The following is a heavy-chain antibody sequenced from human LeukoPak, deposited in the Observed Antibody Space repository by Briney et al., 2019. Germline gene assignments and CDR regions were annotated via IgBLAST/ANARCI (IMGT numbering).Heavy chain of an antibody. CDR2: ISYDGSNK. CDR3: AKDADDYGDWYYFVY. V-gene: IGHV3-30*18. Sequence: GGSLRLSCAASGFTFSSYGMHWVRQAPGKGLEWVAVISYDGSNKYYADSVKGRFAISRDNSKNTLYLQMNSLRAEDTAVYYCAKDADDYGDWYYFVYWGQGTLVTVSS. CDR1: GFTFSSYG. J-gene: IGHJ4*02. D-gene: IGHD4-17*01.